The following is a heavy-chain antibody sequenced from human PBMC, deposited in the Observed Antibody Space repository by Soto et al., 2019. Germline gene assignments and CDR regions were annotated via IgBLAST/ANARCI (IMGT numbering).Heavy chain of an antibody. D-gene: IGHD1-1*01. CDR1: GFTFSTYG. Sequence: QVQLVESGGGVVQPGRSLRLSCAASGFTFSTYGMHWVRQAPGKGLEWVAVISYDGNNKYYADSVKGRFTISRDSSENTMYLQMNGRRAEDTAVYYCAKSVYNWNDGFFDYWGQGTLVTVSS. V-gene: IGHV3-30*18. J-gene: IGHJ4*02. CDR3: AKSVYNWNDGFFDY. CDR2: ISYDGNNK.